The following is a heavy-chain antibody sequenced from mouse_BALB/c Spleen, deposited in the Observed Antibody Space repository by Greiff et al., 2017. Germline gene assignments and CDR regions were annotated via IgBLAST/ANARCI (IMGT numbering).Heavy chain of an antibody. CDR1: GFTFSDFY. CDR2: SRNKANDYTT. D-gene: IGHD3-2*01. CDR3: ESDIQTARAFAY. J-gene: IGHJ3*01. V-gene: IGHV7-1*02. Sequence: EVKLMESGGGLVQPGGSLRLSCATSGFTFSDFYMEWVRQPPGKRLEWIAASRNKANDYTTEYSASVKGRFIVSRDTSQSILYLQMNALRAEDTAIYYCESDIQTARAFAYWGQGTLVTVSA.